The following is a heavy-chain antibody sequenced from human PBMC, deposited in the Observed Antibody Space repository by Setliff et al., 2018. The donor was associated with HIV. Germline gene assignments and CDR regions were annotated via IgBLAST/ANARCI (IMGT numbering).Heavy chain of an antibody. CDR3: ARDNYYDTSGAIGY. J-gene: IGHJ4*02. CDR1: GYTFTSYG. CDR2: MNPNSGNT. D-gene: IGHD3-22*01. V-gene: IGHV1-8*02. Sequence: GASVKVSCKASGYTFTSYGITWVRQAPGQGLEWMGWMNPNSGNTGYGQKFQGRVTMTRDTSISTAYMELSNLGSEDTAVYYCARDNYYDTSGAIGYWGQGTMVTVSS.